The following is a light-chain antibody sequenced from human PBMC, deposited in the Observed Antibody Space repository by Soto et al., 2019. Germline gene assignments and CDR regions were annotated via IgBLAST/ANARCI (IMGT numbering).Light chain of an antibody. CDR2: DTT. CDR1: TGAVTSGHY. CDR3: LLSYSGAGVV. J-gene: IGLJ2*01. Sequence: QAVVTQEPSLTVSPGGTVTLTCGSSTGAVTSGHYPYWFQQKPGHAPRTLIYDTTNKHSWTPARFSGSLLGGKAALTLSGAQPEDEAEYYCLLSYSGAGVVFGGGTKLTVL. V-gene: IGLV7-46*01.